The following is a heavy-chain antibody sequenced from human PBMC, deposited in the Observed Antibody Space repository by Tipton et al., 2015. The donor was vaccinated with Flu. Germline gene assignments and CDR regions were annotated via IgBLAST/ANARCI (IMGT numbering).Heavy chain of an antibody. J-gene: IGHJ1*01. D-gene: IGHD3-16*01. CDR3: ARSGYSYGYVDR. CDR1: GFTFSGYY. CDR2: ITSGGYDM. Sequence: SLRLSCAASGFTFSGYYMSWIRQAPGKGLEWVSYITSGGYDMYYADSVKGRFTISRDDSKNTLSLQMDSLKVEDSAMYYCARSGYSYGYVDRWGQGALVTVSS. V-gene: IGHV3-11*01.